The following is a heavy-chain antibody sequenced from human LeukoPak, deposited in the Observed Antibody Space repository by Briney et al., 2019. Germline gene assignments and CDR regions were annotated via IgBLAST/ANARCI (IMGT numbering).Heavy chain of an antibody. D-gene: IGHD5-12*01. V-gene: IGHV3-7*01. J-gene: IGHJ4*02. Sequence: PGGSLRLSCAASGFTFSSYWMSWVRQAPGKGLEWVANIKQDGSEKYYLDSVKGRFTISRDNAKKSLYLEMNSLRAEDTAVYYCARVMWMGWYFDSWGQGTLVTVSS. CDR1: GFTFSSYW. CDR3: ARVMWMGWYFDS. CDR2: IKQDGSEK.